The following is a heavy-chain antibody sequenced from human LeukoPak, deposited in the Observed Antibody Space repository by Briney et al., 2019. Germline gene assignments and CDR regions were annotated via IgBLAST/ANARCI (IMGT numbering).Heavy chain of an antibody. V-gene: IGHV2-5*01. J-gene: IGHJ3*01. Sequence: SGPTLVNPTQTLTLTCTFSGLSRSISGVGVGWIRQPPGKALEWLAVIYWNDDKRYSPSLKSRLTITKDTYKNQVVLTMTNMDPVDTATYYCAHRLRDAYTQGAFDVWGQGTMVTVSS. CDR2: IYWNDDK. D-gene: IGHD5-24*01. CDR3: AHRLRDAYTQGAFDV. CDR1: GLSRSISGVG.